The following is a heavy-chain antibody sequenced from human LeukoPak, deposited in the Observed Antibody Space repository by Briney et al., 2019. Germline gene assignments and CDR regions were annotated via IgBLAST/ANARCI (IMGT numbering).Heavy chain of an antibody. D-gene: IGHD2-15*01. CDR3: ARRLSSIATSAANDY. CDR2: IHPGNSET. CDR1: GYRFSSYW. Sequence: GESLKISCKGSGYRFSSYWIAWVRQMPGKGLEWMGIIHPGNSETTYNPSFRGHVTMSADKSVTTAYLQWSSLEASDTAMYYCARRLSSIATSAANDYWGQGTLVTVSS. V-gene: IGHV5-51*01. J-gene: IGHJ4*02.